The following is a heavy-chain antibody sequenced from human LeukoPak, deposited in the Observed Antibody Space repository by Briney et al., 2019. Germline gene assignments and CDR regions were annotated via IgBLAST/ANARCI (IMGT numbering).Heavy chain of an antibody. V-gene: IGHV3-30*04. J-gene: IGHJ4*02. Sequence: GGSLRLSCAASGFTFSTYAMRWVRQAPGKGLEWVAVISYDGSNKYYADSVKGRFTISRDNSKNTLYLQMNSPRAEDTAMYYCARGGIATRPDFDYWGQGTLVTVSS. CDR1: GFTFSTYA. CDR3: ARGGIATRPDFDY. D-gene: IGHD6-6*01. CDR2: ISYDGSNK.